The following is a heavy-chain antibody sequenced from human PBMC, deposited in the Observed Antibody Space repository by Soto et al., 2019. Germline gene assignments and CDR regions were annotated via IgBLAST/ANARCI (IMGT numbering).Heavy chain of an antibody. Sequence: ASVKVSCKASGYTFTSYGISWVRQAPGQGLEWMGWISAYNGNTNYAQKLQGRVTMTTDTSTSTAYMELRSLRSDDTAVYYCARSGAAAGRDYYYYGTDVWGQGTTVTVSS. D-gene: IGHD6-13*01. J-gene: IGHJ6*02. CDR3: ARSGAAAGRDYYYYGTDV. CDR1: GYTFTSYG. CDR2: ISAYNGNT. V-gene: IGHV1-18*01.